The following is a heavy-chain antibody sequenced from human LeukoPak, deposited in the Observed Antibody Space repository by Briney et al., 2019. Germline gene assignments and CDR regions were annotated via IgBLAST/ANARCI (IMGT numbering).Heavy chain of an antibody. CDR2: IYSGGST. CDR1: GFTVSSNY. D-gene: IGHD4-17*01. CDR3: ARVWISSSDPPLTTVTTRAFDI. J-gene: IGHJ3*02. V-gene: IGHV3-53*01. Sequence: GGSLRLSCAASGFTVSSNYMSWVRQAPGKGLEWVSVIYSGGSTYYADSVKGRFTISRDNSKNTLYLQMNSLRAEDTAVYYCARVWISSSDPPLTTVTTRAFDIWGQGTMVTVSS.